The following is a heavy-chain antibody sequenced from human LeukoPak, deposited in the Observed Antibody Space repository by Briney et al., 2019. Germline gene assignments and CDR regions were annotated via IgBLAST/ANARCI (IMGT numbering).Heavy chain of an antibody. CDR2: INPSGGST. D-gene: IGHD3-3*01. V-gene: IGHV1-46*01. J-gene: IGHJ4*02. CDR1: GYTFTSYY. Sequence: GASVKVSCKASGYTFTSYYMHWVRQAPGQGLEWMGIINPSGGSTSYAQKFQGRVTMTRDMSTSTVYMELSGLRSEDTAVYYCARDPSRDFWSGYPSYYWGQGTLVTVSS. CDR3: ARDPSRDFWSGYPSYY.